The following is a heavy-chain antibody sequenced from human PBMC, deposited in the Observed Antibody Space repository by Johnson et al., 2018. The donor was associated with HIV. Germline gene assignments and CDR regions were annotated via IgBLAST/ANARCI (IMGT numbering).Heavy chain of an antibody. V-gene: IGHV3-20*04. J-gene: IGHJ3*02. CDR1: GLSFDDYG. CDR2: INWNGGRT. Sequence: LSCAASGLSFDDYGLSWLRPAPGKGLEWVSGINWNGGRTGYADSAKGRFTISRDNAKNSLYLQMNSLRAEDTAVYYCAKDRGLWFGDDAFDIWGQGTMVIVSS. D-gene: IGHD3-10*01. CDR3: AKDRGLWFGDDAFDI.